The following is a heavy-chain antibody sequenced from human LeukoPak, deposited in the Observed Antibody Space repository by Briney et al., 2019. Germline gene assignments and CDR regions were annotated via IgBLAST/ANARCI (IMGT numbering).Heavy chain of an antibody. D-gene: IGHD4-11*01. J-gene: IGHJ6*03. CDR3: ARDPGDYSNYEAPYYYYMDV. Sequence: ASVKVSCKASGYTFTSYYMHWVRQAPGQGLEWMGIINPSGGSTSYAQKFQGRVTMTRDMSTSTVYMELSSLRSGDTAVYYCARDPGDYSNYEAPYYYYMDVWGKGTTVTVSS. V-gene: IGHV1-46*01. CDR2: INPSGGST. CDR1: GYTFTSYY.